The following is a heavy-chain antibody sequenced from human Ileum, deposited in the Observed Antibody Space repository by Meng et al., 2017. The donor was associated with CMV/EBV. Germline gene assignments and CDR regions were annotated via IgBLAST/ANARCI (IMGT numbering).Heavy chain of an antibody. J-gene: IGHJ5*02. D-gene: IGHD3-16*01. Sequence: LSCAASGFTFSSFAMSWVRQAPGKGLEWLSSFSGTGDRTYYADSVKGRFTISRDNSKNTLYLQMNSLTAEDTAVYYCGKGSGGRDHWGQGTLVTVSS. CDR1: GFTFSSFA. CDR2: FSGTGDRT. CDR3: GKGSGGRDH. V-gene: IGHV3-23*01.